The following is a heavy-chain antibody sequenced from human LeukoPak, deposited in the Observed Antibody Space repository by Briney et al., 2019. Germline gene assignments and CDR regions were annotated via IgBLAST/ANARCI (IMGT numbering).Heavy chain of an antibody. Sequence: GGSLRLSCAASGFILSSYSMTWVRQAPGKGVEWVSYISGDSGSIYYGDSVKGRFTISRDNAKNSLYLQMNSLRAEDTAVYYCARGADGSYSLFDYWGQGTLVTVSS. V-gene: IGHV3-48*01. CDR3: ARGADGSYSLFDY. J-gene: IGHJ4*02. D-gene: IGHD1-26*01. CDR2: ISGDSGSI. CDR1: GFILSSYS.